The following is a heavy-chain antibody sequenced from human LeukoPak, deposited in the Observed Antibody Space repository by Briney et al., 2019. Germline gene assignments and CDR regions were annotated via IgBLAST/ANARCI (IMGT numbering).Heavy chain of an antibody. CDR3: AGRTYATLKIDY. D-gene: IGHD2-8*01. CDR1: GFSLSTSRVG. V-gene: IGHV2-5*02. J-gene: IGHJ4*02. Sequence: SGPTLVKPTQTLTLTCSFSGFSLSTSRVGVGWIRQPPGKALEWLALGYWDDDRRYSPSLKSRLTISKDTSKNQVVLTMTHMDPVDTATYYCAGRTYATLKIDYWGQGTLVTVSS. CDR2: GYWDDDR.